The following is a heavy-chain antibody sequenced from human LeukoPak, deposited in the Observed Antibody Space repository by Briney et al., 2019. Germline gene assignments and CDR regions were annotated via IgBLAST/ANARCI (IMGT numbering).Heavy chain of an antibody. CDR2: IYYRGRT. CDR1: GGSISSYY. J-gene: IGHJ4*02. CDR3: ARVLGCSTTSCYAAYIDS. Sequence: SETLSLTCTLSGGSISSYYWIWIRQPPGKGLEWIGYIYYRGRTNYSPSLKSRVTISVDTSKNQFSLKLSSVTAADTAVSYCARVLGCSTTSCYAAYIDSWGQGTLVTVSS. V-gene: IGHV4-59*01. D-gene: IGHD2-2*01.